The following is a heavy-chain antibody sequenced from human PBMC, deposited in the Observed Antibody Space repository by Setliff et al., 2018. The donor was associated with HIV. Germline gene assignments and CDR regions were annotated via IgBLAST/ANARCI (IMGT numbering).Heavy chain of an antibody. CDR2: LKQDGSEK. CDR1: GFTFSSYW. V-gene: IGHV3-7*03. J-gene: IGHJ4*02. Sequence: PGGSLRLSCAASGFTFSSYWMSWVRLAPGKGLEWVANLKQDGSEKNYVDSVKGRFTISRDNAKKSLYLQMTSLRVEDTAVYYCARDSNRGSYYVLFDYWGQGTLVTVSS. D-gene: IGHD1-26*01. CDR3: ARDSNRGSYYVLFDY.